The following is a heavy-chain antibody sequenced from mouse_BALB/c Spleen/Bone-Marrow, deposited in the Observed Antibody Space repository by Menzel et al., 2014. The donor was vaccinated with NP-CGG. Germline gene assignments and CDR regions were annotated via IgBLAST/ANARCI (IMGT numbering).Heavy chain of an antibody. CDR3: ARYDGYFDY. Sequence: VQGVESGAELVRPGTSVKVSCKASGYAFTNYLIEWVKQRPGQGLEWIGVINPGSGDTNYNEKFKDKATLTADKSSSTAYMQLSSLTSDDSAVYFCARYDGYFDYWGQGTILTVSS. V-gene: IGHV1-54*01. J-gene: IGHJ2*01. D-gene: IGHD2-3*01. CDR2: INPGSGDT. CDR1: GYAFTNYL.